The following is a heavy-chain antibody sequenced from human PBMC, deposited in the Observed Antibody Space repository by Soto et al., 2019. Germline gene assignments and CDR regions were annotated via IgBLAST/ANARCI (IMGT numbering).Heavy chain of an antibody. CDR1: GGSISSGNW. CDR3: ARDRGGNTFDY. D-gene: IGHD3-10*01. Sequence: QVQLQESGPGLVKPSGTLSLTCAVSGGSISSGNWWHWVRQPPGKGLEWIGEIFHSGSTHYSPSLKSRVTISVDKSKNQFSLNLSSVTAADTAVYYCARDRGGNTFDYWGQGTLATVSS. J-gene: IGHJ4*02. CDR2: IFHSGST. V-gene: IGHV4-4*02.